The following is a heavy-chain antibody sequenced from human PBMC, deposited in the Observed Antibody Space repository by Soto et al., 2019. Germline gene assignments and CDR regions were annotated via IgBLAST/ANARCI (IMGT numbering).Heavy chain of an antibody. CDR1: GFTFSSYG. CDR3: AKDMGVVPAAPSDY. Sequence: QVQLVESGGGVVQPGRSLRLSCAASGFTFSSYGMHWVRQAPGKGLEWVAVISYDGSNKYYADSVKGRFTISRDNSKNTLYLQMNSLRAEDTAVYYCAKDMGVVPAAPSDYWGQGTLVTVSS. CDR2: ISYDGSNK. J-gene: IGHJ4*02. V-gene: IGHV3-30*18. D-gene: IGHD2-2*01.